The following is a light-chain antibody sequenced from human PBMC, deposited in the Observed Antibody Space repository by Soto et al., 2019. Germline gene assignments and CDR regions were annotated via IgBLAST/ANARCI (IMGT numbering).Light chain of an antibody. V-gene: IGKV3-11*01. Sequence: EVVVTQSRDTLSFSPGETSTLSGRASQSVSSSVAWYQHKPGQSPRLVVYSGDKRAPGIPPRFSGSGSGTDFTLTISSLESDDFAIYYCQQRYSWLRAFGPGTKVDIK. CDR2: SGD. CDR1: QSVSSS. J-gene: IGKJ1*01. CDR3: QQRYSWLRA.